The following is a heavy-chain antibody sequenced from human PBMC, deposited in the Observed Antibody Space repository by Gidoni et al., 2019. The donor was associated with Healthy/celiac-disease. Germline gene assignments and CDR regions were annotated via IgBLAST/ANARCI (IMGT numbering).Heavy chain of an antibody. J-gene: IGHJ6*02. CDR2: ISYDGSNK. V-gene: IGHV3-30*04. CDR3: AREGVLRYFDWLLLSTGSADLGMDV. CDR1: RSPFRSYA. Sequence: QVQPVASGGGAVQPGRSLRLSCDASRSPFRSYALHWFRQPQGKGLEWVAVISYDGSNKYYADSVKGRFTISRDKSKNTLYLQMNSLRAEDTAVYYCAREGVLRYFDWLLLSTGSADLGMDVWGQGTTVTVSS. D-gene: IGHD3-9*01.